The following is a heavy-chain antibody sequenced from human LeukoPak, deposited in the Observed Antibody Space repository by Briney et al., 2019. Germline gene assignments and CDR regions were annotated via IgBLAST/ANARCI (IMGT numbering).Heavy chain of an antibody. CDR1: GVSISRFY. CDR2: IYSGVPT. V-gene: IGHV4-4*09. D-gene: IGHD1-1*01. CDR3: VQTTGWPGFDY. Sequence: SETLSLTCTTSGVSISRFYWSWVRQPPGKGLEWIGNIYSGVPTYFNPSLKSRVIISVDTSKNQFSLNLTSVTAADAAMYYCVQTTGWPGFDYWGQGILVTVSS. J-gene: IGHJ4*02.